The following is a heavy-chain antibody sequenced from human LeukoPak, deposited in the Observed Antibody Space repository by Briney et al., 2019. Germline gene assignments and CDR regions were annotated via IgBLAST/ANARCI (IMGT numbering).Heavy chain of an antibody. J-gene: IGHJ4*01. CDR2: ISSSSTSI. Sequence: QPGGSLRLSCAASGLTFSDYRMMWVRQAPRKGLEWVSSISSSSTSIYYADSVKGRFTTSRDNAKNSLFLQINSLRVEDTAVYYCARDTTLYYYDSSGPDYWGHGTLVTVSS. D-gene: IGHD3-22*01. V-gene: IGHV3-48*01. CDR1: GLTFSDYR. CDR3: ARDTTLYYYDSSGPDY.